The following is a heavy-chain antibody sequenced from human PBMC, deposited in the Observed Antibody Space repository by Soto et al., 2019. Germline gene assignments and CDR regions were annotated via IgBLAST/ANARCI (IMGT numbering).Heavy chain of an antibody. J-gene: IGHJ6*02. CDR2: IYYSGST. CDR1: GGSISSYY. D-gene: IGHD1-26*01. V-gene: IGHV4-59*01. CDR3: ARDRLLLGEGSYYEYYYYYGMDV. Sequence: SETLSLTCTVSGGSISSYYWSWIRQPPGKGLEWIGYIYYSGSTNYNPSLKSRVTISVDTSKNQFSLKLSSVTAADTAVYYCARDRLLLGEGSYYEYYYYYGMDVWGQGTTVTVS.